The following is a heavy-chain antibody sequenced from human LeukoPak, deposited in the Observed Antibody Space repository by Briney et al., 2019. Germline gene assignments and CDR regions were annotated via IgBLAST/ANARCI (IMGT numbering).Heavy chain of an antibody. CDR2: IKPDEGEK. CDR3: AREYQRPDAFDL. J-gene: IGHJ3*01. Sequence: GGSLRLSCAASGFTFSSDWMIWVRQAPGKGLEWVANIKPDEGEKYYVDSVKGRFTVSRDNAKNSLYLQMNSLRAEDTAVYFCAREYQRPDAFDLWGQGTMVTVSS. V-gene: IGHV3-7*01. CDR1: GFTFSSDW.